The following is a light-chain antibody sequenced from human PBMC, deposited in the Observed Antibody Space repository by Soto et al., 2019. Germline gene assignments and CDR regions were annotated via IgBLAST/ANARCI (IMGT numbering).Light chain of an antibody. CDR3: TSYTSTNSYVA. CDR1: STDVGGHYY. Sequence: QSVLTQPASVSGSPGQSITISCTGTSTDVGGHYYVSWYQQHPDKAPKLIIYDVTDRPSGVSHRFSGSKSGNTASLTISGLQAEDEADYYCTSYTSTNSYVAVGGGTKLTV. V-gene: IGLV2-14*03. J-gene: IGLJ2*01. CDR2: DVT.